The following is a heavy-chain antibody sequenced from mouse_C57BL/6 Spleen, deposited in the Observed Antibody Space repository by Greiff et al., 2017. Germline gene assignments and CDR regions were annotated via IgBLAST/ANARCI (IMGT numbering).Heavy chain of an antibody. Sequence: QVQLQQPGAELVKPGASVKMSCTASGYTFTSYWITWVKQRPGQGLEWIGDIYPGSGSTNYNEKFKSKDTLTVDTSSSTAYMQLSSLTSEDSAVYDCARWELPLYAMDYWGQGTSVTVSS. CDR3: ARWELPLYAMDY. V-gene: IGHV1-55*01. CDR1: GYTFTSYW. D-gene: IGHD4-1*01. CDR2: IYPGSGST. J-gene: IGHJ4*01.